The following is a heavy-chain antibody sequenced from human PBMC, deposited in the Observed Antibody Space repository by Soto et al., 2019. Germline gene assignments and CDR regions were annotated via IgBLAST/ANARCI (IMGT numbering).Heavy chain of an antibody. CDR1: GFSFSSFA. D-gene: IGHD1-26*01. CDR3: AKGVELDV. V-gene: IGHV3-23*01. Sequence: HPGGSLRLSCEASGFSFSSFAMNWVRQAPGKGLEWVSAIGDSGASTYYADSVKGRFTISRDNSRSTLYLQLNSLRAEDTAVYYCAKGVELDVWGNGTTVTVSS. CDR2: IGDSGAST. J-gene: IGHJ6*04.